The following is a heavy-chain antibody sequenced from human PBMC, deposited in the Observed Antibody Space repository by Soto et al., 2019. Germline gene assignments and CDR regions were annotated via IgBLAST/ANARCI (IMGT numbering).Heavy chain of an antibody. D-gene: IGHD6-6*01. CDR1: GGTFSSYT. CDR3: AREIAARDYYYYYMDV. CDR2: IIPILGIA. Sequence: ASVKVSCKASGGTFSSYTISWVRQAPGQGLEWMGRIIPILGIANYAQKFQGRVTITADKSTSTAYMELSSLRSEDTAVYYCAREIAARDYYYYYMDVWGKGTTVTVSS. V-gene: IGHV1-69*04. J-gene: IGHJ6*03.